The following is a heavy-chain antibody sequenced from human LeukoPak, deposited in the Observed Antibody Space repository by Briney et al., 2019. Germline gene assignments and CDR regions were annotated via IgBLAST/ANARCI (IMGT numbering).Heavy chain of an antibody. CDR2: IYYSGST. V-gene: IGHV4-59*01. D-gene: IGHD5-24*01. J-gene: IGHJ4*02. CDR1: GGSISGYY. CDR3: PRGKEVATP. Sequence: SETLSLTCSVSGGSISGYYWSWIRQPPGKGLEWIGYIYYSGSTNYNPSLKSRVTISVDTSKNQFSLKLRSVTAADTAVYYCPRGKEVATPWGRGTLVTVSS.